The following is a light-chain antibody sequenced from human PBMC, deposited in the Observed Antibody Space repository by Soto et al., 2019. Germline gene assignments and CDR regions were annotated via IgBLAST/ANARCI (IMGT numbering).Light chain of an antibody. CDR3: QQGHNWPLT. J-gene: IGKJ5*01. V-gene: IGKV1-12*01. CDR1: QGLSGS. CDR2: VTS. Sequence: DIQMTQSPSSVSASVGDRVTITCRATQGLSGSLAWYQQKPGKAPKLLISVTSRLQSGVPSRLSGSASGTDFTLTIDSLQPEDLATYYCQQGHNWPLTFGQGTRLEIK.